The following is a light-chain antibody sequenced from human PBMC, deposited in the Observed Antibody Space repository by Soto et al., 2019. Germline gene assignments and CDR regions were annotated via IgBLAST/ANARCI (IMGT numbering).Light chain of an antibody. CDR3: QQYGTSPT. Sequence: EIVLTQSPGTLSLSPGERATLSCRASQSVSNNYLAWYQQKPGQAPRRLIFGASGRATGIPDRFSGSGSGTDFTLTISILEPEDFALYYCQQYGTSPTFGQGTKVEIK. V-gene: IGKV3-20*01. J-gene: IGKJ1*01. CDR1: QSVSNNY. CDR2: GAS.